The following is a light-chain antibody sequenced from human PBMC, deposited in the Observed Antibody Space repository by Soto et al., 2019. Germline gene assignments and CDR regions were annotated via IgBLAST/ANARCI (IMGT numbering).Light chain of an antibody. J-gene: IGKJ1*01. CDR2: AAS. Sequence: DIQMTQSPSSLSASVGDRVTITCRASQDISDYLAWYQQKPGQVPKLLISAASTLQSGVPSRFRGSASGTDFTLTLTGLQPDDFATYYCQNYNCTPCTFGPGTKVEIK. CDR1: QDISDY. V-gene: IGKV1-27*01. CDR3: QNYNCTPCT.